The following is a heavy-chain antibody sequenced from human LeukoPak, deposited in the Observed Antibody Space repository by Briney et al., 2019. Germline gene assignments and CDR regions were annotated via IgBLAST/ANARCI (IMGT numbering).Heavy chain of an antibody. Sequence: SETLSLTCTVSGGSISSYYWSWIRQPPGKGLEWIGYIYYNGNTNYSPSLKSRVTMSVDTSKNLFSLKVSSVTAADTAVYYCARGGSNYYGMDVWGQGTTVTVSS. J-gene: IGHJ6*02. CDR3: ARGGSNYYGMDV. V-gene: IGHV4-59*01. CDR2: IYYNGNT. D-gene: IGHD3-16*01. CDR1: GGSISSYY.